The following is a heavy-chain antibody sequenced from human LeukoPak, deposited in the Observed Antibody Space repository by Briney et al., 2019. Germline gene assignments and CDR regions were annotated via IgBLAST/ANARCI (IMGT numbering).Heavy chain of an antibody. D-gene: IGHD6-13*01. CDR3: AKGIAAAGTEYYYYYYMDV. CDR2: VFYNGST. V-gene: IGHV4-59*08. Sequence: SETLSLTCTVSGGSISDYFWSWIRQPPGKGLEWVGYVFYNGSTNYNPSLKSRVTISVDTSKNQFSLKLSSVTAADTAVYYCAKGIAAAGTEYYYYYYMDVWGKGTTVTVSS. CDR1: GGSISDYF. J-gene: IGHJ6*03.